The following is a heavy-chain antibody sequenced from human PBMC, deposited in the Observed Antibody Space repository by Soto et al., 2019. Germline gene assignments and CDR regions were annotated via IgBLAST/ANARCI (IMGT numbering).Heavy chain of an antibody. D-gene: IGHD2-21*01. J-gene: IGHJ4*02. V-gene: IGHV4-59*01. CDR3: ARRWGGTFDY. Sequence: PSETLSLTCTFSGGSISSYYWSLIRQPPGKGLEWIGYIYYSGSTNYNPSLKSRVTISVDTSKNQFSLKLSSVTAADTAVYHCARRWGGTFDYWGQGTLVTVSS. CDR1: GGSISSYY. CDR2: IYYSGST.